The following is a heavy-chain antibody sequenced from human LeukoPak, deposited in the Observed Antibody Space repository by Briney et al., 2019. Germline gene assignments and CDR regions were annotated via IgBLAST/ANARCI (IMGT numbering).Heavy chain of an antibody. V-gene: IGHV4-59*01. J-gene: IGHJ4*02. D-gene: IGHD6-13*01. CDR1: GDSISSYY. CDR2: SYYSGNT. CDR3: AGTDYGSSWYDY. Sequence: PSETLSLTCTVSGDSISSYYWTWIRQPPGRGLEWIGHSYYSGNTNYNPSLKSRVTISVDTSKNQFSLNLSSVTAADTAVYYCAGTDYGSSWYDYWGQGTLVTVSS.